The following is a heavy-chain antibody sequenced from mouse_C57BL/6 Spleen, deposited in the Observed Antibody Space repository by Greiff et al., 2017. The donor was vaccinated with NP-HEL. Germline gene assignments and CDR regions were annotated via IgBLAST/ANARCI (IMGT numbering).Heavy chain of an antibody. V-gene: IGHV5-4*03. D-gene: IGHD1-1*01. CDR2: ISDGGSYT. Sequence: EVKLVESGGGLVKPGGSLKLSCAASGFTFSSYAMSWVRQTPEKRLEWVATISDGGSYTYYPDNVKGRFTISRDNAKNNLYLQMSHLKSEDTAMYYCARGEVYYYGSSSWYFDVWGTGTTVTVSS. CDR3: ARGEVYYYGSSSWYFDV. CDR1: GFTFSSYA. J-gene: IGHJ1*03.